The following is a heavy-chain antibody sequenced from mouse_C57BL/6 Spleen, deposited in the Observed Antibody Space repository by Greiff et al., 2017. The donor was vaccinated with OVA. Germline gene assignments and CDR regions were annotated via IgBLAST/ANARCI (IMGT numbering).Heavy chain of an antibody. D-gene: IGHD2-1*01. CDR3: ARAGYYGNYAFFDY. CDR2: ISGGGGNT. J-gene: IGHJ2*01. Sequence: DVKLVESGGGLVKPGGSLKLSCAASGFTFSSYTMSWVRQTPEKRLEWVATISGGGGNTYYPDSVKGRFTISRDNAKNTLYLQMSSLRSEDTALYYCARAGYYGNYAFFDYWGQGTTLTVSS. CDR1: GFTFSSYT. V-gene: IGHV5-9*01.